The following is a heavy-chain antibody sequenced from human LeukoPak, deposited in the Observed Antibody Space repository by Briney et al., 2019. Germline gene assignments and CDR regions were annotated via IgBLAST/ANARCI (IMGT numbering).Heavy chain of an antibody. J-gene: IGHJ4*02. CDR1: GGSISSSSYY. CDR2: IYYSGST. V-gene: IGHV4-39*01. CDR3: ASQRYSSSWYGVDYFDY. D-gene: IGHD6-13*01. Sequence: SETLSLTCTVSGGSISSSSYYWGWIRQPPGKGLEWIGSIYYSGSTYYNPSLKSRVTISVDTSKNQFSLKLSSVTAADTAVYHCASQRYSSSWYGVDYFDYWGQGTLVTVSS.